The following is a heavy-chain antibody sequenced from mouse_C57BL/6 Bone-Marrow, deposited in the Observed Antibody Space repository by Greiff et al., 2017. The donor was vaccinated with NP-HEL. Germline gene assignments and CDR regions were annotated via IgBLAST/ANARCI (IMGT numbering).Heavy chain of an antibody. CDR2: SYIGNGYT. V-gene: IGHV1-58*01. CDR1: GYTFTSYG. J-gene: IGHJ3*01. CDR3: ARGSNYGGAWFAY. D-gene: IGHD2-5*01. Sequence: VQLQQSGAELVRPGSSVKMSCKTSGYTFTSYGINWVKQRPGQGLEWIGYSYIGNGYTEYNEKFKGTATLTSDTSSSQAYMQLSSLTSEDSAIYFGARGSNYGGAWFAYWGQGTLVTVSA.